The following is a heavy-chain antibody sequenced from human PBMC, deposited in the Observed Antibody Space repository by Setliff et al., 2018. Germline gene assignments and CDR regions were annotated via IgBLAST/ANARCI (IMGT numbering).Heavy chain of an antibody. J-gene: IGHJ6*02. CDR3: ARDQWVRSPPLYFSYSMDV. CDR1: GGSIINSYY. V-gene: IGHV4-4*07. Sequence: PSETLSLTCTVSGGSIINSYYWSWIRQPAGKGLEWIGRISTSGNTNYNPSLKSRVTVSLDTSKNQFSLKLTSMTAADTAVYYCARDQWVRSPPLYFSYSMDVWGQGTTVTGS. D-gene: IGHD5-12*01. CDR2: ISTSGNT.